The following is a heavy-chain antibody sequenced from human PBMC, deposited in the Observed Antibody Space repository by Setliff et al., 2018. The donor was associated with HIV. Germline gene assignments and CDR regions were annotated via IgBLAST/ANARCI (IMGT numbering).Heavy chain of an antibody. CDR2: IYTSGST. CDR1: GGSITSSY. V-gene: IGHV4-4*07. D-gene: IGHD7-27*01. CDR3: ARVSPLTHYYYMDM. J-gene: IGHJ6*03. Sequence: SETLSLTCTVSGGSITSSYWSWIRQPAGKGLEWIGRIYTSGSTNYNPSLKSRVTMSIDTSKKQFSLKLASVTAADTAVYYCARVSPLTHYYYMDMWGKGTTVTVSS.